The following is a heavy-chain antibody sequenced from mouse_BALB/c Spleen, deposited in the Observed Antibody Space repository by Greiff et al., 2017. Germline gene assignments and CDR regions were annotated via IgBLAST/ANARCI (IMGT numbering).Heavy chain of an antibody. Sequence: EVQLKESGGGLVKPGGSLKLSCAASGFTFSSYAMSWVRQTPEKRLEWVASISSGGSTYYPDSVKGRFTISRDNARNILYLQMSSLRSEDTAMYYCARGDYYFDYWGQGTTLTVSS. CDR1: GFTFSSYA. J-gene: IGHJ2*01. V-gene: IGHV5-6-5*01. CDR3: ARGDYYFDY. CDR2: ISSGGST.